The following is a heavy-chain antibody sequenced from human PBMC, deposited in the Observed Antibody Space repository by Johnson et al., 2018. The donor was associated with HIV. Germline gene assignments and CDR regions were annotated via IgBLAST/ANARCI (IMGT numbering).Heavy chain of an antibody. D-gene: IGHD2-15*01. CDR2: IRYDGSNK. J-gene: IGHJ3*02. Sequence: QVQLVESGGGVVQPGGSLRLSCAASGFTFSSYCMHWVRQAPGKGLEWVAFIRYDGSNKYYADSVKGRFTISRDKSKNTLYLQMNSLRAEDTAVYYCAKGDCSGGSCYSFTDAFDIWGQGTMVTVSS. CDR1: GFTFSSYC. CDR3: AKGDCSGGSCYSFTDAFDI. V-gene: IGHV3-30*02.